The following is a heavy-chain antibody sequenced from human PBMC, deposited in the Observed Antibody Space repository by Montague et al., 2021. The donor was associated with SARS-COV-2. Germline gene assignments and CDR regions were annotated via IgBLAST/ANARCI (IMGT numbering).Heavy chain of an antibody. V-gene: IGHV6-1*01. Sequence: CAISGDSVSSNSAAWNWIRQSPSRGLEWLGRTYYRSKWYNDYAVSVKSRITINPDTSKNQFSLQLNSVTPEDTAVYYCAREYPPPRWFGELYYYGMDVWGQGTTVTVSS. CDR3: AREYPPPRWFGELYYYGMDV. D-gene: IGHD3-10*01. CDR2: TYYRSKWYN. CDR1: GDSVSSNSAA. J-gene: IGHJ6*02.